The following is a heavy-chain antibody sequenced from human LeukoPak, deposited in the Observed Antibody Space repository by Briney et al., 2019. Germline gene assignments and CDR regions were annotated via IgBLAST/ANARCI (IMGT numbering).Heavy chain of an antibody. CDR2: INPSGGST. CDR1: GYTFTSYG. Sequence: GASVKVSCKASGYTFTSYGISWVRQAPGQGLEWMGIINPSGGSTSYAQKFQGRVTMTRDTSTSTVYMELSSLRSEDTAVYYCARQTTYGDYYFDYWGQGTLVTASS. CDR3: ARQTTYGDYYFDY. V-gene: IGHV1-46*01. J-gene: IGHJ4*02. D-gene: IGHD4-17*01.